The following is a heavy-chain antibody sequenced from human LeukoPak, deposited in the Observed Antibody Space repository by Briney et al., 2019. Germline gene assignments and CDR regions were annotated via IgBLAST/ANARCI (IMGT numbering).Heavy chain of an antibody. CDR1: GGSFSGYY. V-gene: IGHV4-34*01. J-gene: IGHJ1*01. CDR3: ARGPDYCSGGSCYLGAPKYFQH. CDR2: INHSGST. D-gene: IGHD2-15*01. Sequence: SETLSLTCAVYGGSFSGYYWSWIRHPPGQGLEWIGEINHSGSTNYNPSLTSRVTISVDTSKNQFSLTLSSVTAADTAVYYCARGPDYCSGGSCYLGAPKYFQHWGQGSLVTVSS.